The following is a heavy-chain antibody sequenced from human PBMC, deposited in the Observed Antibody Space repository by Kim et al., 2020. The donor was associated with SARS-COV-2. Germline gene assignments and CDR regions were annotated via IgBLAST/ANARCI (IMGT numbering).Heavy chain of an antibody. CDR1: GFSFSLYR. CDR2: IKEDGSQI. CDR3: GRNPATAVADH. J-gene: IGHJ4*02. Sequence: GGSLRLSCAASGFSFSLYRMTWVRQAPGKGLEWVATIKEDGSQIHSVDSVKGRFTISRDNTKNSLYLQMNSLTVEDTAVYYCGRNPATAVADHWGQGTLVTVSS. V-gene: IGHV3-7*01. D-gene: IGHD6-19*01.